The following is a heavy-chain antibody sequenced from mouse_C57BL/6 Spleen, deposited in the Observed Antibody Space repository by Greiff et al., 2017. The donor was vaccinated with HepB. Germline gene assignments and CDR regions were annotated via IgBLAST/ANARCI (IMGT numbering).Heavy chain of an antibody. V-gene: IGHV5-9-1*02. CDR3: TRDDYDGAWFAY. J-gene: IGHJ3*01. CDR2: ISSGGDYI. Sequence: VQLKESGEGLVKPGGSLKLSCAASGFTFSSYAMSWVRQTPEKRLEWVAYISSGGDYIYYADTVKGRFTISRDNARNTLYLQMSSLKSEDTAMYYCTRDDYDGAWFAYWGQGTLVTVSA. CDR1: GFTFSSYA. D-gene: IGHD2-4*01.